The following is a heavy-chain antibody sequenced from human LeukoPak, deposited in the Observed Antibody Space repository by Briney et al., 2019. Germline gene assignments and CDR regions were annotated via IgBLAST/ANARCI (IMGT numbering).Heavy chain of an antibody. Sequence: TGGSLRLSCAASGFTFSSYAMHWVRQAPGKGLEWVAVISYDGSNKYYADSVKGRFAISRDNSKNTLYLQMNSLRAEDTAVYYCASDRGTYCSSTSCFEYFHHWGQGTLVTVSS. D-gene: IGHD2-2*01. CDR1: GFTFSSYA. CDR2: ISYDGSNK. J-gene: IGHJ1*01. V-gene: IGHV3-30*09. CDR3: ASDRGTYCSSTSCFEYFHH.